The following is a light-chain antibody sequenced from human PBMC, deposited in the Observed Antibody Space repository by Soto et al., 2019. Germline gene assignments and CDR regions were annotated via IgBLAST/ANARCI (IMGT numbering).Light chain of an antibody. CDR1: SSDVGGYNY. CDR2: EVS. V-gene: IGLV2-14*01. J-gene: IGLJ2*01. CDR3: GSYTSSSTQV. Sequence: QSVLTQPASVSGSPGQSITISCTGTSSDVGGYNYVSWYQQHPGKAPKLMIYEVSNRPSGVSNRFSGSKSGNTASLTISGLQAEDEADYYCGSYTSSSTQVFGGGTQLTVL.